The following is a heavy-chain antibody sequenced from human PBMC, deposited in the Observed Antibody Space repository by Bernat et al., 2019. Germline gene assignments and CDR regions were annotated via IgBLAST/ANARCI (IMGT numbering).Heavy chain of an antibody. CDR3: ARGRDSGYAYYCYGMDV. J-gene: IGHJ6*02. V-gene: IGHV1-18*01. Sequence: QVQLVQSGAEVKKPGASVKVSCKASGYTFTSYGISWVRQAPGQGLEWMGWISAYNGNTNYAQKLQGRVTMTTDTSTRTAYMELRSLRSDDTAVYYCARGRDSGYAYYCYGMDVWGQGTTVTVSS. D-gene: IGHD5-12*01. CDR2: ISAYNGNT. CDR1: GYTFTSYG.